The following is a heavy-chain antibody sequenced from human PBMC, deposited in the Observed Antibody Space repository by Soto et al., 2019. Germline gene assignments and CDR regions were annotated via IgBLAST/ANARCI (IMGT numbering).Heavy chain of an antibody. Sequence: GGSLRLSCAASGFTFSSYSMNWVRQAQGKGLEWVANIKQDGSEKYYVDSVKGRFTISRDNAKNSLYLQMNSLRAEDTAVYYCARDHPVYDYIWGSYSLGYPIDPPAWGQGTLVTVSS. CDR2: IKQDGSEK. J-gene: IGHJ5*02. CDR3: ARDHPVYDYIWGSYSLGYPIDPPA. D-gene: IGHD3-16*01. V-gene: IGHV3-7*01. CDR1: GFTFSSYS.